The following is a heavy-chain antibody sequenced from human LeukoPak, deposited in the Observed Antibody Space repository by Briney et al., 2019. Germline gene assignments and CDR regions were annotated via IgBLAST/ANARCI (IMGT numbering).Heavy chain of an antibody. J-gene: IGHJ4*02. CDR1: GGSFSGYY. CDR2: IYYSGST. D-gene: IGHD3-10*01. CDR3: AKIKFGELYFDY. Sequence: SETLSLTCAVYGGSFSGYYWSWIRQPPGKGLEWIGYIYYSGSTNYNPSLKSRVTISVDTSKNQFSLKLSSVTAADTAVYYCAKIKFGELYFDYWGQGTLVTVSS. V-gene: IGHV4-59*01.